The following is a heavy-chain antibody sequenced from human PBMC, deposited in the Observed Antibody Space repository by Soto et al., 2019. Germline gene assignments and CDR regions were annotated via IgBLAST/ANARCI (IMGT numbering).Heavy chain of an antibody. V-gene: IGHV3-30*18. CDR2: ISYDGSNK. D-gene: IGHD3-9*01. CDR1: GFTFSSYG. J-gene: IGHJ6*02. CDR3: AKRYDILTGYALDLDYYGMEV. Sequence: GGSLRLSCAASGFTFSSYGMHWVRQAPGKGLEWVAVISYDGSNKYYADSVKGRFTTSRDNSKNTLYLQMNSLRAEDTAVYYCAKRYDILTGYALDLDYYGMEVWGQGTSVTVSS.